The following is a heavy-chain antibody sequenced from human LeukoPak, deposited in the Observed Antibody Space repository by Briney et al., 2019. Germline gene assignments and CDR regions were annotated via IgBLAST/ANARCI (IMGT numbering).Heavy chain of an antibody. CDR1: GFTFSSYG. CDR2: ISYDGSNK. J-gene: IGHJ4*02. D-gene: IGHD1-14*01. CDR3: AKDFGRNLGGPGY. V-gene: IGHV3-30*18. Sequence: GGSLRLSCAASGFTFSSYGMHWVRQAPGKGLEWVAVISYDGSNKYYVDSVKGRFTISRDNSKDTLYLQMNSLRGEDTAVYYCAKDFGRNLGGPGYWGRGTLVIVSS.